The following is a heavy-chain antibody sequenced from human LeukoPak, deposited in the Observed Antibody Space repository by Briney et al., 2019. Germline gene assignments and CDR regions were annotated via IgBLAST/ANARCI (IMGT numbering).Heavy chain of an antibody. CDR1: GGTFSSYA. V-gene: IGHV1-69*13. Sequence: ASVKVSCKASGGTFSSYAISWVRQAPGQGLEWMGGIIPIFGTANYAQKFQGRVTITADESTSTAYIELSSLRSEDTAVYYCARGYSYGWNYYFDYWGQGTLVTVSS. D-gene: IGHD5-18*01. CDR2: IIPIFGTA. J-gene: IGHJ4*02. CDR3: ARGYSYGWNYYFDY.